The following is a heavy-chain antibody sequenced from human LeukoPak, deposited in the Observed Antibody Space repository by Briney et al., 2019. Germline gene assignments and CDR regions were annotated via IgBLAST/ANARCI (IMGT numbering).Heavy chain of an antibody. V-gene: IGHV3-43*02. Sequence: GGSLRLSCAASGFTFDDYAMYWVRQAPGKGLEWVSLISGDGGSTYYADSVKGRYTISRDNSKNSLYLQMNSLRTEDTALYHCAKDISSSRRTFDYWGQGTLVTVSA. CDR1: GFTFDDYA. J-gene: IGHJ4*02. CDR2: ISGDGGST. CDR3: AKDISSSRRTFDY. D-gene: IGHD2-2*01.